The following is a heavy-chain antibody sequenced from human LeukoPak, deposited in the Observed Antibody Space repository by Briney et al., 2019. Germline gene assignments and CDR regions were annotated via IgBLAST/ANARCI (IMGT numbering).Heavy chain of an antibody. J-gene: IGHJ4*02. CDR1: GASISTYY. CDR3: ARAPILNHFDS. V-gene: IGHV4-59*01. Sequence: SETLSLTRTVSGASISTYYWSWIRQPPGRGLEWIGYIYNSGTTDYNPSLKSRVTISVDTSNSQFSLKLESVTAADTAVYYCARAPILNHFDSWGQGTLVTVSS. CDR2: IYNSGTT. D-gene: IGHD1-14*01.